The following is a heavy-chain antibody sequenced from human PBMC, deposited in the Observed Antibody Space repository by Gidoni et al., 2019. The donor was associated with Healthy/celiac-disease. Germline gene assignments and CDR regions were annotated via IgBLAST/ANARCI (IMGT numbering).Heavy chain of an antibody. D-gene: IGHD6-19*01. CDR2: ITHSGST. V-gene: IGHV4-34*01. J-gene: IGHJ4*02. Sequence: QVQLQQWGAGLLKPSETLSLTCAVYGGSFSGYYWSWIRQPPGKGLEWIGEITHSGSTNYNPYLKSRVTISVDTSKNQFSLKLSSVTAADTAVYYCAREVGLRFIAVAPFDYWGQGTLVTVSS. CDR3: AREVGLRFIAVAPFDY. CDR1: GGSFSGYY.